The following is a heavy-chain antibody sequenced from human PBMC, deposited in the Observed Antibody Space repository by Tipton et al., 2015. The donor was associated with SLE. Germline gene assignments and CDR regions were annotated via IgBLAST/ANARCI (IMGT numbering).Heavy chain of an antibody. J-gene: IGHJ4*02. CDR1: GYSFSSGYY. CDR3: ARDYSPEAYFDY. D-gene: IGHD6-13*01. CDR2: IYHSGST. V-gene: IGHV4-38-2*02. Sequence: TLSLICTVSGYSFSSGYYWGWIRQPPGKGLEWIGSIYHSGSTYYNPSLKSRVTISVDTSKNQFSLKLSSVTAADTAVYYCARDYSPEAYFDYWGQGTLVTVSS.